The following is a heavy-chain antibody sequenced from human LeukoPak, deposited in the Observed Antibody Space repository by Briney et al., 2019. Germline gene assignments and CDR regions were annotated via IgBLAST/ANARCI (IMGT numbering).Heavy chain of an antibody. CDR1: GFTFSDYY. CDR3: ARNVRLLPYNWFDP. CDR2: ISSSGSTI. D-gene: IGHD2-15*01. V-gene: IGHV3-11*04. Sequence: PGGSLRRSCAASGFTFSDYYMSWIRQAPGKGLEWVSNISSSGSTIYCADSVKGRFTISRDNAKNSLYLQMNSLRAEDTAVYYCARNVRLLPYNWFDPWGQGTLVTVSS. J-gene: IGHJ5*02.